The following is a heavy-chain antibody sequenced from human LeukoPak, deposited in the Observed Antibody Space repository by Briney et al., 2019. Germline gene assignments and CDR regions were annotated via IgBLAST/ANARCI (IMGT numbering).Heavy chain of an antibody. Sequence: PGGSLRLSCAAYGFTFSSYGMHWVRQAPGKGLEWVAFIRYDGSNKYYADSVKGRFTISRDNSKNTLYLQMNSLRAEDTAVYYCAKEGYDYVWGSYRTSYYFDYWGQGTLVTVSS. CDR2: IRYDGSNK. J-gene: IGHJ4*02. CDR1: GFTFSSYG. V-gene: IGHV3-30*02. D-gene: IGHD3-16*02. CDR3: AKEGYDYVWGSYRTSYYFDY.